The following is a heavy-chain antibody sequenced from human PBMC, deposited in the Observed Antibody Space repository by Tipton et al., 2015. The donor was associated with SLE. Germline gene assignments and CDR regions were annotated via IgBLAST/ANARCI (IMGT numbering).Heavy chain of an antibody. CDR3: ARSRGGFDY. V-gene: IGHV4-59*01. CDR2: AYYSGST. J-gene: IGHJ4*02. CDR1: NGTISSNY. Sequence: TLSLTCTVSNGTISSNYWSWIRQPPGKGLEWIGYAYYSGSTNYNPSLKSRVTMSVDTSKNQFSLKLRSVTAADTAVYYCARSRGGFDYWGQGALVSVSS.